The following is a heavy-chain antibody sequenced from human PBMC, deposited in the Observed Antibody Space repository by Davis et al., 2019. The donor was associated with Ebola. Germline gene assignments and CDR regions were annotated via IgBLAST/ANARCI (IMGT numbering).Heavy chain of an antibody. D-gene: IGHD2-2*01. CDR1: GFTFSSYA. J-gene: IGHJ5*02. Sequence: PGGSLRLSCAASGFTFSSYAMSWVRQAPGKGLEWVSAISGSGGSTYYADSVKGRFTISRDNAKNSLYLQMNSLRAEDTAVYYCASLGYCSSTSCQNWFDPWGQGTLVTVSS. V-gene: IGHV3-23*01. CDR3: ASLGYCSSTSCQNWFDP. CDR2: ISGSGGST.